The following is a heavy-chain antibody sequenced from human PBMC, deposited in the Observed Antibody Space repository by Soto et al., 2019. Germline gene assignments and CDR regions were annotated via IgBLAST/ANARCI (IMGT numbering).Heavy chain of an antibody. Sequence: PGGSLRLSCAASGVTFSNYWMHWVRQAPGKGLVWVSRIDRDGGATNYADSVKGRFAISRDNAKSTLYLQMNNLRAEDTAVYYCARDAGIENNDWSLNWFDSWGQGTLVTVSS. D-gene: IGHD3-9*01. CDR1: GVTFSNYW. CDR2: IDRDGGAT. V-gene: IGHV3-74*01. J-gene: IGHJ5*01. CDR3: ARDAGIENNDWSLNWFDS.